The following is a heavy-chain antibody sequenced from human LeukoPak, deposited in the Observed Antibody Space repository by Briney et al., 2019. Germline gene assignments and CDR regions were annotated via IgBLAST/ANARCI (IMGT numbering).Heavy chain of an antibody. J-gene: IGHJ3*01. V-gene: IGHV4-34*01. CDR3: AKAPYLSSGS. CDR1: GGSFSGYY. Sequence: SETLSLTCAVYGGSFSGYYWSWIRQPPGKGLEWIGEINHSGSTNYNPSLKSRVTISVDTSKNQFSLKLTSVTAADTAVYYCAKAPYLSSGSWGQGILVAVSS. CDR2: INHSGST. D-gene: IGHD3-22*01.